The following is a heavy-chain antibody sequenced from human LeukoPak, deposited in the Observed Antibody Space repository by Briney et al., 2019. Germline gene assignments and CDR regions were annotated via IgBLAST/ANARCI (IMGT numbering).Heavy chain of an antibody. CDR1: GGSISSGDYY. CDR2: IYYSGST. V-gene: IGHV4-30-4*01. J-gene: IGHJ6*02. CDR3: ARVKAARWYYYYGMDV. Sequence: PSETLSLTCTVSGGSISSGDYYWSWIRQPPGKGLEWIGYIYYSGSTYYNPSLKSRVTIPVDTSKNQFSLKLSSVTAADTAVYYCARVKAARWYYYYGMDVWGQGTTVTVSS. D-gene: IGHD6-6*01.